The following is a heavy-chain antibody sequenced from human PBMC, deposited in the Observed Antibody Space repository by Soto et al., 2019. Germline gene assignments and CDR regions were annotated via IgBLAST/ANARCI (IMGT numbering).Heavy chain of an antibody. CDR1: GGSISSGYYY. Sequence: QVQLQESGPGLVKPSQTLSLTCTVSGGSISSGYYYWSWIRQHPGKGLEWIGYIFHTGSTYYKPSPXRXXTISVDTSKNQFSLKLSSVTAADTAVYYCARADVADYDFDYWGQGILVTVSS. CDR2: IFHTGST. V-gene: IGHV4-31*03. D-gene: IGHD4-17*01. CDR3: ARADVADYDFDY. J-gene: IGHJ4*02.